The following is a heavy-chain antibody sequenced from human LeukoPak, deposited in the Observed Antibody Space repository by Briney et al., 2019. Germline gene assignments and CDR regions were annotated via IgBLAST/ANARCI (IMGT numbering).Heavy chain of an antibody. CDR2: IYYSGST. Sequence: SETLSLTCTVSGGAISSGDYYWSCIRQPPGKGLEWIGYIYYSGSTYYNPSLKSRVTISVDTSKNQFSLKLSSVTAADTAVYYCARYTATTVTFDYWGQGTLVTVSS. V-gene: IGHV4-30-4*01. CDR1: GGAISSGDYY. D-gene: IGHD4-17*01. CDR3: ARYTATTVTFDY. J-gene: IGHJ4*02.